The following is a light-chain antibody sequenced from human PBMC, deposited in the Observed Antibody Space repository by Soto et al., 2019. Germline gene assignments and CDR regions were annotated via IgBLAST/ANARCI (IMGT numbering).Light chain of an antibody. CDR2: GAS. J-gene: IGKJ4*02. V-gene: IGKV3-15*01. CDR1: QSVGST. Sequence: EILMTQSPATLSVSPGERVILSCRASQSVGSTLAWYQQKPGQAPRLLIRGASTRATGVPARFSGSGSGTEFTLTISSLQSEDFAVYYCQQYSPSLTFGGGTTLEIK. CDR3: QQYSPSLT.